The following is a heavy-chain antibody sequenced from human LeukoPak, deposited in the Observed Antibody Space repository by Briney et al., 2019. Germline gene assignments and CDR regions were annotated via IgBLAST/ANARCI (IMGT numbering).Heavy chain of an antibody. D-gene: IGHD6-19*01. V-gene: IGHV4-34*01. J-gene: IGHJ4*02. CDR3: ASTWLVRGFDY. CDR1: GGSFSGYY. CDR2: INHSGST. Sequence: SETLSLTCAVYGGSFSGYYWSWIRQPPGKGLEWIGEINHSGSTNYNPSLKSRVTISVDTSKNQFSLKLSSVTAADTAVYYCASTWLVRGFDYWGQGTLVTVSS.